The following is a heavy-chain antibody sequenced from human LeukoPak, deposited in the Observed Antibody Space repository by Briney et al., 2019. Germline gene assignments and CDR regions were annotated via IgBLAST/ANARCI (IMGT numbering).Heavy chain of an antibody. V-gene: IGHV3-30*04. Sequence: GGSLRLSCAASGFTFSSYAMHWVRQAPGKGLEWVADIFSGGSNEYYADSVKGRFTISRDDSKNTVWLQMNSLRPEDTAVYYCARDQRAWIYGNAFDIWGQGTMVTVSS. J-gene: IGHJ3*02. CDR2: IFSGGSNE. D-gene: IGHD1-7*01. CDR1: GFTFSSYA. CDR3: ARDQRAWIYGNAFDI.